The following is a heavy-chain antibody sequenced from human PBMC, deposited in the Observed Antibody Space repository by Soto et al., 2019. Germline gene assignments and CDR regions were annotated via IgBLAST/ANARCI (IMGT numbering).Heavy chain of an antibody. J-gene: IGHJ5*02. CDR2: IYYSGST. Sequence: QVQLQESGPGLVKPSETLSLTCTVSGGSVSSGSYYWSWIRQPPGKGLEWIGYIYYSGSTNYNPSLNSRVTISVDTSKTQFSLKLSSVTAADTAVYYCARVSSIAARTGDNWFDPWGQGTLVTVSS. V-gene: IGHV4-61*01. CDR3: ARVSSIAARTGDNWFDP. CDR1: GGSVSSGSYY. D-gene: IGHD6-6*01.